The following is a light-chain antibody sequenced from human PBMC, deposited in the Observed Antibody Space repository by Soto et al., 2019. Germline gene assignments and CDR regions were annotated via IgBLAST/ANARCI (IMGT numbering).Light chain of an antibody. CDR3: QQYNVYWS. CDR1: QGVNIW. CDR2: RAS. V-gene: IGKV1-5*03. Sequence: DVQMTQSPSTLSASVGDRVTITCRASQGVNIWLAWYQQKPGRAPKLLIHRASILESGVPSRFSGSGSGTEFTLTICSLQPDDFATYYCQQYNVYWSFGPGTNVDNK. J-gene: IGKJ3*01.